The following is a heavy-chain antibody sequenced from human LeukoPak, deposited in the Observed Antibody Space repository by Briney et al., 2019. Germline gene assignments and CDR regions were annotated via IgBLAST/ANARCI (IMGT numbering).Heavy chain of an antibody. J-gene: IGHJ3*02. Sequence: ASVKVSCKASGYTFTGYYMHWVRRAPGQGLEWMGWINPNSGGTNYAQKFQGRVTMTRDTSISTAYMELSRLRSDDTAVYYCAREGIRNDAFDIWGQGTMVTVSS. CDR1: GYTFTGYY. CDR3: AREGIRNDAFDI. CDR2: INPNSGGT. D-gene: IGHD2-15*01. V-gene: IGHV1-2*02.